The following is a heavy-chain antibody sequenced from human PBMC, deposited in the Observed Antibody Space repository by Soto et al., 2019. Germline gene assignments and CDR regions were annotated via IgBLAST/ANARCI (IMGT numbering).Heavy chain of an antibody. D-gene: IGHD3-22*01. J-gene: IGHJ6*02. Sequence: SETLSLTCTFSGCSISSSSYYLGWIRQPPGKGLEWIGTIYYSGSTYYNPSLKSRVTISVDTSKNQFSLKLNSVTAADTAVYYCARRLYYDSSGFEGGGMDVWGQGTTVTVSS. V-gene: IGHV4-39*01. CDR1: GCSISSSSYY. CDR2: IYYSGST. CDR3: ARRLYYDSSGFEGGGMDV.